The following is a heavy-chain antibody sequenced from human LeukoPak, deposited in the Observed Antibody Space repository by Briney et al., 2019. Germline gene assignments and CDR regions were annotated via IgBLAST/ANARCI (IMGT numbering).Heavy chain of an antibody. J-gene: IGHJ4*02. D-gene: IGHD1-26*01. CDR1: GFTCSSYA. V-gene: IGHV3-30-3*01. CDR2: ISYDGSNK. CDR3: ARGSYWTDY. Sequence: GRSLRLSCAASGFTCSSYAMHWVRQAPGKGLEWVAVISYDGSNKYYADSVKGRFTISRDNSKNTLYLQMNSLRAEDTAVYYCARGSYWTDYWGQGTLVTVSS.